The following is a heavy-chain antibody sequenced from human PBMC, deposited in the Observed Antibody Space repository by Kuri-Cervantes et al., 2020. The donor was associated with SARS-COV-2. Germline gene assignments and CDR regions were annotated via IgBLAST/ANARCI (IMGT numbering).Heavy chain of an antibody. D-gene: IGHD3-3*01. V-gene: IGHV3-49*04. J-gene: IGHJ4*02. CDR2: IRSKAYGGTT. CDR3: TSNDFWSGYSLY. CDR1: GFTFGDYA. Sequence: SLRLSCTASGFTFGDYAMSWVRQASGKGLEWVGFIRSKAYGGTTEYAASVKGRFTISRDDSKSIAYLQMNSLKTEDTAVYYCTSNDFWSGYSLYWGQGTLVTVSS.